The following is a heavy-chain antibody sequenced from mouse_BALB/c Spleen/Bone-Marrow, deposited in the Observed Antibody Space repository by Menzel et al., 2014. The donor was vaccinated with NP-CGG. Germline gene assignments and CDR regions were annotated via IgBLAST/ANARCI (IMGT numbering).Heavy chain of an antibody. CDR2: IWGGGST. D-gene: IGHD1-2*01. Sequence: QVQLKESGPGLVAPSQSLSITCTVSGFSLSRYSVHWVRQPPGKGLEWLGMIWGGGSTDYNSALKSRLSISKDNSESQVFLKMNSLQTDDTAMYYCARNIHITTWMDYWGQGTSVTVSS. J-gene: IGHJ4*01. V-gene: IGHV2-6-4*01. CDR1: GFSLSRYS. CDR3: ARNIHITTWMDY.